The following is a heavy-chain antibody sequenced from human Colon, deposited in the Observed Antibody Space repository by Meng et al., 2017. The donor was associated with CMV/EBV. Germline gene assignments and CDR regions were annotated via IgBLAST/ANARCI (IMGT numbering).Heavy chain of an antibody. Sequence: PSGPPPLTRPFSGGSITNRNLWSWVRLPPGKGLEWIGEVYLGGTIHHHPSLQSRVTISLDKAKDHLSLKLASVTAADTAVYYCASLKDYDGRGYYYFESWGQGTLVTVSS. CDR3: ASLKDYDGRGYYYFES. V-gene: IGHV4-4*02. D-gene: IGHD3-22*01. J-gene: IGHJ4*02. CDR1: GGSITNRNL. CDR2: VYLGGTI.